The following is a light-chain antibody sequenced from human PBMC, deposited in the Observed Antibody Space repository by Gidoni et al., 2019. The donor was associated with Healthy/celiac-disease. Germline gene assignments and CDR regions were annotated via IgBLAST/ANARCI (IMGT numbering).Light chain of an antibody. CDR1: QDISNY. CDR2: DAS. J-gene: IGKJ5*01. Sequence: SASVGDRVTITCQASQDISNYLNWYQQKPGKAPKLLIYDASNLETGVPSRFSGRGSGTDFTFTISSLQPEDIATYYCQQYDNLPITFGQGTRLEIK. V-gene: IGKV1-33*01. CDR3: QQYDNLPIT.